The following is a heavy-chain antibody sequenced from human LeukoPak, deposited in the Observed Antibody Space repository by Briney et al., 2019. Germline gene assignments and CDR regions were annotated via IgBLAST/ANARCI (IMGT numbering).Heavy chain of an antibody. Sequence: PGGSLRLSCAASGFTFSSYGMHWVRQAPGKGLEWVAFIRHDGSNKYYADSVKGRFTISRDNSKNTLYLQMNSLRAEDTAVYYCANQRAGIAARGAFDIWGQGTMVTVSS. CDR2: IRHDGSNK. V-gene: IGHV3-30*02. CDR3: ANQRAGIAARGAFDI. CDR1: GFTFSSYG. D-gene: IGHD6-6*01. J-gene: IGHJ3*02.